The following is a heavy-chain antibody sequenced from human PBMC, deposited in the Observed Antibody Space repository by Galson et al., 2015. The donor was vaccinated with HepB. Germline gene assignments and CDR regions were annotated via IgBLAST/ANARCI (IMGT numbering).Heavy chain of an antibody. V-gene: IGHV3-74*03. CDR3: ARGPLYHSGLDV. D-gene: IGHD3-22*01. CDR1: GYFFSAYW. Sequence: SLRLSCAASGYFFSAYWMHWVRQVPGKGLVWVSGINNDGSDATYADSVKGRFTISRDSAKTTLYLQMNSLRGEDSAIYYCARGPLYHSGLDVWGQGTTVTVSS. J-gene: IGHJ6*02. CDR2: INNDGSDA.